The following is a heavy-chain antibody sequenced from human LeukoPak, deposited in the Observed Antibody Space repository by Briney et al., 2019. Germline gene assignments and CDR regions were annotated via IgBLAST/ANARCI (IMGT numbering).Heavy chain of an antibody. Sequence: SETLSLTCAVYGGSFSGYYWSWIRQPPGKGLEWIGEINHSGSTNYNPSLKSRVTISVDTSKNQFPLKLSSVTAADTAVYYCARAPQYCGGDCYSDDAFDIWGQGTMVTVSS. J-gene: IGHJ3*02. V-gene: IGHV4-34*01. CDR3: ARAPQYCGGDCYSDDAFDI. D-gene: IGHD2-21*02. CDR1: GGSFSGYY. CDR2: INHSGST.